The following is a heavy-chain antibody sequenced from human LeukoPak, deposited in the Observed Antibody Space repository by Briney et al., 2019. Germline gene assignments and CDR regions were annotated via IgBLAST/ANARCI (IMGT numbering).Heavy chain of an antibody. CDR3: ARLVYYYGSGSYYKGGEFDY. V-gene: IGHV4-39*01. CDR2: IYYSGST. D-gene: IGHD3-10*01. CDR1: GGSISSSSYY. J-gene: IGHJ4*02. Sequence: SETLSLTCTVSGGSISSSSYYWGWIRHPPGKGLEWIGSIYYSGSTYYNPSLKSRVTISVDTSKNQFSLKLSSVTAADTAVYYCARLVYYYGSGSYYKGGEFDYWGQGTLVTVSS.